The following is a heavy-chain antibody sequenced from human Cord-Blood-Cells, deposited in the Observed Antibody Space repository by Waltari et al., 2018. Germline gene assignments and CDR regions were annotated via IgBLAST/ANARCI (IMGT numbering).Heavy chain of an antibody. V-gene: IGHV1-2*06. D-gene: IGHD4-17*01. CDR2: INPNSGCT. Sequence: QVQLVQSGAEVKKPGASVKVSCKASGYTFTGYYMPWVRQAPGQGLEWMGRINPNSGCTNYAQKFQGRVTMTRDTSISTAYMELSRLRSDDTAVYYCARVKIYGLYGMDVWGQGTTVTVSS. CDR3: ARVKIYGLYGMDV. J-gene: IGHJ6*02. CDR1: GYTFTGYY.